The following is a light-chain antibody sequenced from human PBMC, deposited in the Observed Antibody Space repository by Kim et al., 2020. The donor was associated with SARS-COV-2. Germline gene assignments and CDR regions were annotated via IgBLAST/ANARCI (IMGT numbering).Light chain of an antibody. J-gene: IGLJ3*02. V-gene: IGLV2-8*01. CDR2: EVS. Sequence: QSALTQPPSASGSPGQSVTISCTGTSSDVGGYNYVSWYQQNPGKAPKLMIYEVSKRPSGVPDRFSGSKSGNTASLAVSGLQAEDEADYYCSSYAGSNREVFGGGTQLTVL. CDR3: SSYAGSNREV. CDR1: SSDVGGYNY.